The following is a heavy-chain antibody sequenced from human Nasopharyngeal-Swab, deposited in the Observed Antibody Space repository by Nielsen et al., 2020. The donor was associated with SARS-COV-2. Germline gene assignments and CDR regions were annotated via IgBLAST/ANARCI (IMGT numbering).Heavy chain of an antibody. Sequence: GESLKISCAASGFTFSSYAMHWVRQAPGKGLEWVAVISYDGSNKYYADSVKGRFTISRDNSQNTLYLQMNSLRAEDTAVYYCARSRGVVVAATGYWGQGTLVTVSS. J-gene: IGHJ4*02. V-gene: IGHV3-30*04. D-gene: IGHD2-15*01. CDR1: GFTFSSYA. CDR3: ARSRGVVVAATGY. CDR2: ISYDGSNK.